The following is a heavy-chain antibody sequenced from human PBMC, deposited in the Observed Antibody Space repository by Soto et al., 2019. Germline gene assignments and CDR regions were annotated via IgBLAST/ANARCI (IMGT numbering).Heavy chain of an antibody. D-gene: IGHD3-22*01. CDR1: GGSISSGDYY. CDR3: ARFPYDSSGYAGRDAFDI. Sequence: SETLSLTSTVSGGSISSGDYYWSWIRQPPGKGLEWIGYIYYSGSTYYNPSLKSRVTISVDTSKNQFSLKLSSVTAADTAVYYCARFPYDSSGYAGRDAFDIWGQGTMVTVSS. J-gene: IGHJ3*02. CDR2: IYYSGST. V-gene: IGHV4-30-4*01.